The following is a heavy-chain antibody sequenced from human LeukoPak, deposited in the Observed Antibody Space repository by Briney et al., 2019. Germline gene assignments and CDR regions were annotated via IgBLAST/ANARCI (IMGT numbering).Heavy chain of an antibody. CDR1: GFTFSSYW. J-gene: IGHJ3*02. CDR2: IKQDGSEK. CDR3: ASEMVRGYNPGYDAFDI. V-gene: IGHV3-7*01. Sequence: GGSLRLSYAASGFTFSSYWMSWVRQAPGKGLEWVANIKQDGSEKYYVDSVKGRFTISRDNAKNSLYLQMNSLRAEDTAVYYCASEMVRGYNPGYDAFDIWGQGTMVTVSS. D-gene: IGHD3-10*01.